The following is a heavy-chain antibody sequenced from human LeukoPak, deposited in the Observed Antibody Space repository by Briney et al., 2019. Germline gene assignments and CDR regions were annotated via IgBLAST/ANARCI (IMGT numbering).Heavy chain of an antibody. CDR1: GGSISSYY. CDR3: AREGLGDAFDI. V-gene: IGHV4-59*01. D-gene: IGHD3/OR15-3a*01. Sequence: SETLSLTCTVSGGSISSYYWSWIRQPPGKGLEWIGYIYYSGSTNYNPSLKSRVTISVDTSKNQFSLKLSSVTAADTAVYYCAREGLGDAFDIWGQGTMVTASS. J-gene: IGHJ3*02. CDR2: IYYSGST.